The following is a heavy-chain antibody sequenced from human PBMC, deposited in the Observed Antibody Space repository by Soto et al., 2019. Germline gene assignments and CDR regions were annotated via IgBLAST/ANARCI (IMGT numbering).Heavy chain of an antibody. CDR3: ARESTRGFDP. J-gene: IGHJ5*02. D-gene: IGHD2-2*01. Sequence: QVHLVQSGAEVRKPGASVKVSCKASGYTFTSYDINWVRQATGQGLEWMGWMNPNSGNTAYAQKFQGRVTRTRNTSISTAHMGLSSLRSDDTAVYYCARESTRGFDPWGPGHLVTVSS. CDR2: MNPNSGNT. CDR1: GYTFTSYD. V-gene: IGHV1-8*01.